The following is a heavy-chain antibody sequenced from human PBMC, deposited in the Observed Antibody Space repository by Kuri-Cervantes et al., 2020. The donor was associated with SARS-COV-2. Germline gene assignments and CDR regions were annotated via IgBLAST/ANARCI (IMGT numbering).Heavy chain of an antibody. CDR2: IYTSGST. CDR1: GGSISSGSYY. D-gene: IGHD3-22*01. J-gene: IGHJ4*02. CDR3: ARHDAFYDRSGYAPIDV. V-gene: IGHV4-61*02. Sequence: SETLSLTCTVSGGSISSGSYYWSWIRQPAGKGLEWIGRIYTSGSTNYNPSLKSRVTISVDTSKNQFSLKLSSVTAADTAVYYCARHDAFYDRSGYAPIDVWGQGSLVTVSS.